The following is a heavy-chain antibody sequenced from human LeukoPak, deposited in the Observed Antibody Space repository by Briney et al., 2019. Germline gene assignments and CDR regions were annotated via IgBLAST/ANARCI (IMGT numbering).Heavy chain of an antibody. CDR2: IGIDSGNT. D-gene: IGHD1-1*01. V-gene: IGHV3-48*01. Sequence: GGSLRLSCTASGFPFIEYSMNWVRPAPGKGLEWVSYIGIDSGNTKYADSVRGRFTISADKPTNSLYLQMNSLRVEDTAVYYCARDHNSAFDNWGEGTLV. CDR1: GFPFIEYS. CDR3: ARDHNSAFDN. J-gene: IGHJ4*02.